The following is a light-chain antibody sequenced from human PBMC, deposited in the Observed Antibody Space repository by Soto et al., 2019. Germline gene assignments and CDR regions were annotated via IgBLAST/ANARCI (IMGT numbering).Light chain of an antibody. CDR3: QQSYSTPFA. CDR1: QTISTY. V-gene: IGKV1-39*01. Sequence: DIQMTQSPSSLSASVGDRVTITCRASQTISTYLNWYQQKPGKAPKLLIYGTSRLQSGVPSRFSGSGSGTDFTLTISSLQPEDFATYYCQQSYSTPFAFGPGTKVDIK. CDR2: GTS. J-gene: IGKJ3*01.